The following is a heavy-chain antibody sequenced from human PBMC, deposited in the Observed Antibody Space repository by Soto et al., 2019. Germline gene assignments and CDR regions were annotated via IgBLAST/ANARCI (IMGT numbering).Heavy chain of an antibody. CDR1: GFPFRDSV. CDR2: MSGDGRT. J-gene: IGHJ6*01. Sequence: GGSLRLANVGSGFPFRDSVMAWFRHSPEPLLEWLSVMSGDGRTRYAFSVTVRFTISRXNXKKXIYLQMRSLRAEDAAAYYWVRFLSIYVXSLNFGALFGCXXGAXLDV. V-gene: IGHV3-23*01. CDR3: VRFLSIYVXSLNFGALFGCXXGAXLDV. D-gene: IGHD3-16*01.